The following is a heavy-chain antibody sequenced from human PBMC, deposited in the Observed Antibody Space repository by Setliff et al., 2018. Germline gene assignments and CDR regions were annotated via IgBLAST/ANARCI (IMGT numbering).Heavy chain of an antibody. J-gene: IGHJ6*02. CDR3: ARDLIDPDYGDYLSFYYYGMDV. D-gene: IGHD4-17*01. V-gene: IGHV1-69*13. CDR2: IIPIFGTA. CDR1: GGTFSSYA. Sequence: GASVKVSCEASGGTFSSYAISWVRQAPGQGLEWMGGIIPIFGTANYAQKFQGRVTITADESTSTAYMELSSLRSEDTAVYYCARDLIDPDYGDYLSFYYYGMDVWGQGTTVTVSS.